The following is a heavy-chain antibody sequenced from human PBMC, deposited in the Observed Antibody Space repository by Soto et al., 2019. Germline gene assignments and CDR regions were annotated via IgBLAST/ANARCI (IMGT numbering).Heavy chain of an antibody. D-gene: IGHD5-18*01. J-gene: IGHJ4*02. Sequence: HGESLKISCKGSGYSFAGYWITWVRQKPGKGLEWMGRIDPSDSQTYYSPSFRGHVTISVTKSITTVFLQWSSLRASDTAMYYCAIQIYDPDQGPNFQYYFDSWGQGNPVTVSS. V-gene: IGHV5-10-1*01. CDR3: AIQIYDPDQGPNFQYYFDS. CDR1: GYSFAGYW. CDR2: IDPSDSQT.